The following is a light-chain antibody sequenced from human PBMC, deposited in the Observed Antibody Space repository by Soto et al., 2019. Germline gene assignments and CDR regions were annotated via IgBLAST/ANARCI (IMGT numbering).Light chain of an antibody. CDR3: SSYTTSSTLV. J-gene: IGLJ1*01. CDR1: SSDVGGYNF. Sequence: QSVLTQPASVFGSPGQSITISCTGTSSDVGGYNFVSWYQQHPGKAPKLMIYEVSSRPSGVSNRFSGSKSGNTASLTISGLQPEDEADYYCSSYTTSSTLVFGTGTQLTVL. V-gene: IGLV2-14*03. CDR2: EVS.